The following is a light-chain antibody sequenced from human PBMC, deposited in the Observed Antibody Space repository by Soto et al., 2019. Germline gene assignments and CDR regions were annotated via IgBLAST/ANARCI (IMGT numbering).Light chain of an antibody. J-gene: IGLJ3*02. CDR2: DNN. Sequence: QSVLTQPPSVSAAPGQKVTISCSGSSSNIGNNYVSWYQQLPGTAPKLLIYDNNKQPSGIPDRFSGSKSGTSATLGITGLQTGDEAEYYCGTWDSSLSARVFGGGTKLTVL. CDR1: SSNIGNNY. CDR3: GTWDSSLSARV. V-gene: IGLV1-51*01.